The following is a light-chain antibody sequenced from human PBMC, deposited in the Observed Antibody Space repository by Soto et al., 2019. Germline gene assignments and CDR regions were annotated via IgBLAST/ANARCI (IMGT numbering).Light chain of an antibody. V-gene: IGKV3-11*01. Sequence: IVLTQSPATPSLSPGGRATLSRRASRSVSSYLAWYQQKPGQAPRLLIYDASNRATGIPARFSGSGSGTDFTLTISSLEPEDFAVYYCQQRSNWTFGQGTTVDIK. CDR3: QQRSNWT. CDR1: RSVSSY. J-gene: IGKJ1*01. CDR2: DAS.